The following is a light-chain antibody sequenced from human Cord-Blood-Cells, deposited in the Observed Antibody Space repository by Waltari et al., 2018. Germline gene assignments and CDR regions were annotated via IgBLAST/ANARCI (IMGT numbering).Light chain of an antibody. CDR2: EVS. Sequence: QSALTQPPSASGSPGQSVTISCTRTSSDVGGYNYVSWYQQHPGKAPKLMIYEVSKRPSGVPDRFSGSKSGNTASLTVSGLQAEDEADYYCSSYAGSNKVFGGGTKLTVI. J-gene: IGLJ3*02. CDR1: SSDVGGYNY. CDR3: SSYAGSNKV. V-gene: IGLV2-8*01.